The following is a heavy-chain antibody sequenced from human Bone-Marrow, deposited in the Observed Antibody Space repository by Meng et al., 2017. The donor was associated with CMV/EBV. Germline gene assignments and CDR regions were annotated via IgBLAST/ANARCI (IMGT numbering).Heavy chain of an antibody. Sequence: SEPLSLTCTVSGGSISSSSYYWGWIRQPPGKGLEWIGSIYYSGSTYYNPSLKSRVTISVDTSKNQFSLKLSSVTAADTAVYYCARDRGYSSSRRIKDYYYGMDVWGQGTTVTVSS. J-gene: IGHJ6*02. CDR2: IYYSGST. CDR3: ARDRGYSSSRRIKDYYYGMDV. D-gene: IGHD6-13*01. CDR1: GGSISSSSYY. V-gene: IGHV4-39*07.